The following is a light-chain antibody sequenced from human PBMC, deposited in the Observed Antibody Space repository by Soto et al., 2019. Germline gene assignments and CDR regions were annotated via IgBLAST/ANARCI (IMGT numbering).Light chain of an antibody. CDR3: QQYDNVPFT. CDR2: DAS. Sequence: DIQMTQSPSSLSASVGDRVTITCQATQDISNSLNWYQQRLGKAPKLLICDASNLETGVPSRFSGIGSGTDFTLTISSLQPEDIGTYYGQQYDNVPFTFGTGTKVDI. CDR1: QDISNS. V-gene: IGKV1-33*01. J-gene: IGKJ3*01.